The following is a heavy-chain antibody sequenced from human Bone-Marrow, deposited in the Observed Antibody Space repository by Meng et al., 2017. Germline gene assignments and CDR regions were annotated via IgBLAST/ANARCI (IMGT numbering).Heavy chain of an antibody. J-gene: IGHJ5*02. CDR3: ARFHPDYGSGSYYFVEYNWFDP. V-gene: IGHV1-69*13. D-gene: IGHD3-10*01. Sequence: SVKVSCKASGGTFSNYAITWVRQAPGQGLEWMGGIIPIFGTANYAQKFQGRVTITADESTSTAYMELSSLRSEDTAVYYCARFHPDYGSGSYYFVEYNWFDPWGQGTLVTVSS. CDR2: IIPIFGTA. CDR1: GGTFSNYA.